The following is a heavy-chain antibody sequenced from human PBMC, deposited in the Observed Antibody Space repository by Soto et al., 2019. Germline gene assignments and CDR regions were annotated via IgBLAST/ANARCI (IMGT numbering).Heavy chain of an antibody. J-gene: IGHJ4*02. CDR2: IYYSGST. D-gene: IGHD5-12*01. CDR3: ARDVVVATIFDY. Sequence: SETLSLTCTVSGGSISSGDYYWSWIRQPPGKDLEWIGYIYYSGSTYYNPSLKSRVTISVDTSKNQFSLKLSSVTAADTAVYYCARDVVVATIFDYWGQGTLVTVSS. CDR1: GGSISSGDYY. V-gene: IGHV4-30-4*01.